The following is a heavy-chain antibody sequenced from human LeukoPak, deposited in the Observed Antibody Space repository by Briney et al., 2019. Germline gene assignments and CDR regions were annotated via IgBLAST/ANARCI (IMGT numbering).Heavy chain of an antibody. V-gene: IGHV3-21*01. Sequence: GGSVTLFCAASGFIFSSYSMHWPRQAPGEGLEWVSYISSSSSYIYYADSVKGRFTISRDNAKNSLYLQMNSLRAEDTAVYYCARDSVYQLLPADFDYWGQGTLVTVSS. CDR1: GFIFSSYS. CDR2: ISSSSSYI. CDR3: ARDSVYQLLPADFDY. D-gene: IGHD2-2*01. J-gene: IGHJ4*02.